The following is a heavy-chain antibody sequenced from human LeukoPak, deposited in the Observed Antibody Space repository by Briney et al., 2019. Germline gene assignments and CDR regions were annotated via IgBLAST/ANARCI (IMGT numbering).Heavy chain of an antibody. V-gene: IGHV3-23*01. Sequence: GGSLSLSCAASGFTFSDFGMSWVRQAPGMGLERVSVISASGGSTYYADSVKGRFTISRDNSKDTLYLQLNSLRVEDTAVYYCAREVGTFDYWGQGALVTVSS. D-gene: IGHD1-26*01. CDR1: GFTFSDFG. CDR3: AREVGTFDY. J-gene: IGHJ4*02. CDR2: ISASGGST.